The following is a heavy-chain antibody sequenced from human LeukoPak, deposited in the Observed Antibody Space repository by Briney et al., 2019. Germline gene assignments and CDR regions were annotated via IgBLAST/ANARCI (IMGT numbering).Heavy chain of an antibody. CDR2: INLNSRTI. Sequence: GGSLRLSCAASGFSFSTYGMNWVRQAPGKGLEWVSYINLNSRTIDYADSVRGRFTISRDNARSSLYLQMNSLRAEDTAVYYCARGGAARPDYWGQGTLVTVFS. CDR3: ARGGAARPDY. D-gene: IGHD6-6*01. CDR1: GFSFSTYG. J-gene: IGHJ4*02. V-gene: IGHV3-48*01.